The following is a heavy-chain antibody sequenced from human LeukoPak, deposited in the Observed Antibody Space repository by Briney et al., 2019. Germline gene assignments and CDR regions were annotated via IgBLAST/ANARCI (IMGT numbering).Heavy chain of an antibody. V-gene: IGHV1-69*05. CDR2: IIPIFGTA. D-gene: IGHD2-2*01. CDR1: GGTFSSYA. J-gene: IGHJ4*02. CDR3: ARERGQLLLTY. Sequence: SVKVFCKASGGTFSSYAISWVRQATGQGLEWMGGIIPIFGTANYAQKFQGRVTITTDESTSTAYMELSSLRSEDTAVYYCARERGQLLLTYWGQGTLVTVSS.